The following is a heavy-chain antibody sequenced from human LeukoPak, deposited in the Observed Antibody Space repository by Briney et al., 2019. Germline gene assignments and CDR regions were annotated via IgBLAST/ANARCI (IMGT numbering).Heavy chain of an antibody. Sequence: PSETLSPTCAVSGTSISRVYYWAGFGQPPGRGWEWIGSIYHSGSTYYNPSLKSRVTISVDTSKNQFSLKLSSVTAADTAVYCCARGDYDILTGYYFWGQGTLVTVSS. CDR1: GTSISRVYY. V-gene: IGHV4-38-2*01. CDR3: ARGDYDILTGYYF. J-gene: IGHJ4*02. CDR2: IYHSGST. D-gene: IGHD3-9*01.